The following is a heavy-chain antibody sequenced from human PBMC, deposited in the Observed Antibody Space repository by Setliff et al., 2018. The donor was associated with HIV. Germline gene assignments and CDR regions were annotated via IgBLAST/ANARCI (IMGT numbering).Heavy chain of an antibody. CDR1: GGSFSGYY. CDR3: FLFYDDRSGFYWD. V-gene: IGHV4-34*01. CDR2: MNHRGVI. J-gene: IGHJ4*02. D-gene: IGHD3-22*01. Sequence: PSETLSLTCTVYGGSFSGYYWTWIRQPPGKGLEFIGEMNHRGVIKYLSSLKSRVTMAVDMSKKQFSLKLKSVTAADTAVYYCFLFYDDRSGFYWDWGQGTPVTVSS.